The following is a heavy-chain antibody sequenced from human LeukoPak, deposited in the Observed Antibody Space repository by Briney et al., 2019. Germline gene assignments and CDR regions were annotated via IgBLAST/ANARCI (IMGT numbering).Heavy chain of an antibody. CDR3: ARDQNNWNYGVFDY. CDR2: IYYSGST. J-gene: IGHJ4*02. CDR1: GGSLSSYY. V-gene: IGHV4-59*01. Sequence: PSETLSLTCTVSGGSLSSYYWSWIRQPPGKGLEWIGYIYYSGSTNYNPSLKSRVTISVDTSKNQFSLKLSSVTAADTAVYYCARDQNNWNYGVFDYWGQGTLVTVSS. D-gene: IGHD1-7*01.